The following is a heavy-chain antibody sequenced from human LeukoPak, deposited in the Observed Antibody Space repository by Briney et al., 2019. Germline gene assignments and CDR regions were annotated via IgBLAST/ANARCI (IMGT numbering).Heavy chain of an antibody. CDR3: ARKASSGYHADY. J-gene: IGHJ4*02. Sequence: ASVKVSXKAXXXXXTSXXXHWVRQXXXXXXXXMGIINPSGGSTTYAQKLQGRVTMTRDTSTSTVYMELSSLRSEDTAVFYCARKASSGYHADYWGQGTLVTVSS. V-gene: IGHV1-46*01. D-gene: IGHD3-22*01. CDR2: INPSGGST. CDR1: XXXXTSXX.